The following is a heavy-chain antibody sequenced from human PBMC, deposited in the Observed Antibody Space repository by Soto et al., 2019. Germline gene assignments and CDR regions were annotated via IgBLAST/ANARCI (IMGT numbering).Heavy chain of an antibody. D-gene: IGHD1-26*01. CDR1: GFTFRSYH. CDR2: ISDSGART. CDR3: AQRELDAN. Sequence: QPGGSLRLSCVASGFTFRSYHMSWVRQAPGKGLEWVSGISDSGARTDYADSVKGRFTVSRDNSKNTLYLQMNALRSEDTAIYFCAQRELDANWGQGTLVIVYS. J-gene: IGHJ4*02. V-gene: IGHV3-23*01.